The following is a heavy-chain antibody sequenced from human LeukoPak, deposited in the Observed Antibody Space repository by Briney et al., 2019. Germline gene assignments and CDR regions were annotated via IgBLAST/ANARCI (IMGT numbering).Heavy chain of an antibody. J-gene: IGHJ4*02. D-gene: IGHD6-19*01. CDR1: GCTFSKYW. V-gene: IGHV3-74*01. CDR3: ATKQWLAPPPDS. CDR2: INTDGTVT. Sequence: GGSLRLSCAASGCTFSKYWMLWVRQAPGKGLESVSRINTDGTVTTYADSVKGRFTVSRDNADNTMFLQMNSVRDEDTAVYYCATKQWLAPPPDSWGQGTPVTVSS.